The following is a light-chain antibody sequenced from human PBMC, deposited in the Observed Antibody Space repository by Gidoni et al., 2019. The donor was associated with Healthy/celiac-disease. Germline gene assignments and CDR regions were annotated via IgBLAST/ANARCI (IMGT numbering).Light chain of an antibody. CDR2: RTN. V-gene: IGLV1-44*01. Sequence: QSVLTQQPSASGTPGQGVTISCSGSSSNIGSNTVNWYQQLPGTAPKLLIYRTNQRPSGVPYRFSGSKSGTSASLAISGLQSEDEADYYCAAWDDSLNGVVFGGGTKLTVL. CDR1: SSNIGSNT. J-gene: IGLJ2*01. CDR3: AAWDDSLNGVV.